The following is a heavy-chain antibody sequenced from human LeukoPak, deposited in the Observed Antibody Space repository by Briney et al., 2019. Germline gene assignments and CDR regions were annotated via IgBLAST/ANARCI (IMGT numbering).Heavy chain of an antibody. CDR3: ARMMTDFDGSGHDIQRGAFDI. V-gene: IGHV3-30*04. CDR2: ISYDGRYQ. CDR1: GFTFNRYR. D-gene: IGHD3-22*01. Sequence: GGSLRLSCAASGFTFNRYRMHWVRQAPGKGLEWVAVISYDGRYQFYADSAKGRFTVSRDNSKNTLFLQMNSLRAEDTAVYHCARMMTDFDGSGHDIQRGAFDIWGQGTMVTVS. J-gene: IGHJ3*02.